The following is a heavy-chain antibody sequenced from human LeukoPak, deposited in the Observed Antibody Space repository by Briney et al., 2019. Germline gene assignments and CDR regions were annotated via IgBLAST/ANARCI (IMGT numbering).Heavy chain of an antibody. J-gene: IGHJ6*02. Sequence: GGSPRLSPVASRLRFGFNTYGMEWARQTPGKGLEWVAVIWFDGGFKYYGGAVKGRFTISRDNSKNTIYLQMDSLRGEETAVYYCATIGCTGGKCRAYSYYPIDVWGQGTTVTVSS. CDR2: IWFDGGFK. V-gene: IGHV3-33*01. D-gene: IGHD2-8*02. CDR1: RLRFGFNTYG. CDR3: ATIGCTGGKCRAYSYYPIDV.